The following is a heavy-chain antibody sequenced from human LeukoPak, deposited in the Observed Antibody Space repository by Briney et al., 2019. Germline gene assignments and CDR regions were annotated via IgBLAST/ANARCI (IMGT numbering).Heavy chain of an antibody. V-gene: IGHV1-2*02. J-gene: IGHJ3*02. CDR2: INPNSGGT. Sequence: ASVKVSCKASGYTFTSYGISWVRQAPGQGLEWMGWINPNSGGTNYAQKFQGRVTMTRDTSISTAYMELSRLRSDDTAVYYCAREVRGKGAFDIWGQGTMVTVSS. D-gene: IGHD3-10*01. CDR3: AREVRGKGAFDI. CDR1: GYTFTSYG.